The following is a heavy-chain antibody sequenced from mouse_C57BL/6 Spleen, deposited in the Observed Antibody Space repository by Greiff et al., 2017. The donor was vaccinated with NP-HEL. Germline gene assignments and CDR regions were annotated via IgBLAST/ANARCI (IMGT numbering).Heavy chain of an antibody. Sequence: VQLQQSGAELAKPGASVKLSCKASGYTFTSYWMHWVKQRPGQGLEWIGYINPSSGYTKYNQKFKDKATLTADKSSSTAYMQLSSLTYEDSAVYYCARDYESSYGAMDYWGQGTSVTVSS. V-gene: IGHV1-7*01. CDR3: ARDYESSYGAMDY. D-gene: IGHD1-1*01. J-gene: IGHJ4*01. CDR2: INPSSGYT. CDR1: GYTFTSYW.